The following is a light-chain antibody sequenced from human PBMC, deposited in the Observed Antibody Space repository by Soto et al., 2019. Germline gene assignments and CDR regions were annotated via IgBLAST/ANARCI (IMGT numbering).Light chain of an antibody. CDR3: QQYGTSEII. Sequence: IVLRHSPSTLSLSPEERATLSFMASQSVSSYLAWYQQNPGQAPRLLIYDASNRATGIPARFSGSGSGTDFTLTISSLEPEDFAVFFCQQYGTSEIIFGQGTRLET. V-gene: IGKV3-11*01. CDR1: QSVSSY. J-gene: IGKJ5*01. CDR2: DAS.